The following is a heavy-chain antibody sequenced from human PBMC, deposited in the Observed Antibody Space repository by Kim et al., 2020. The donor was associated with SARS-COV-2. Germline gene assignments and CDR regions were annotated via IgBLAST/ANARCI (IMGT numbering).Heavy chain of an antibody. Sequence: GGSLRLSCTASGFTFGDYAMSWFRQAPGKGLEWVGFIRSKAYGGTTEYAASVKGRFTISRDDSKSIAYLQMNSLKTEDTAVYYCTTRWFGELLRAPDYWGQGTLVTVSS. CDR2: IRSKAYGGTT. D-gene: IGHD3-10*01. J-gene: IGHJ4*02. CDR3: TTRWFGELLRAPDY. CDR1: GFTFGDYA. V-gene: IGHV3-49*03.